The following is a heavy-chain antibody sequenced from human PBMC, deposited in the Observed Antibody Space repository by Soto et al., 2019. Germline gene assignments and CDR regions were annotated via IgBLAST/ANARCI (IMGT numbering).Heavy chain of an antibody. CDR1: GGTFSSYA. V-gene: IGHV1-69*13. CDR2: IIPIFGTA. D-gene: IGHD3-22*01. J-gene: IGHJ4*02. Sequence: ASVKVSCKASGGTFSSYAISWVRQAPGQGLEWMGGIIPIFGTANYAQKFQGRVTITADESTSTAYMELSSLRSEVTSVYYCASGLGSGYYYELDYWGQGTLVTVS. CDR3: ASGLGSGYYYELDY.